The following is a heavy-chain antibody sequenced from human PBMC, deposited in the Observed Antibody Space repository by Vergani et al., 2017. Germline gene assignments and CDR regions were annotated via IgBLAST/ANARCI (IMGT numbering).Heavy chain of an antibody. CDR1: GFTFSSYG. V-gene: IGHV3-33*01. CDR2: IWYDGSNK. CDR3: ARDLGDYYGSGSDPYYYYGMDV. Sequence: QVQLVESGGGVVQPGRSLRLSCAASGFTFSSYGMHWVRQAPGKGLEWVAVIWYDGSNKYYADSVKGRFTISRENSKTKLDLQINSLRAEDTAVYYCARDLGDYYGSGSDPYYYYGMDVWGQGTTVTVSS. J-gene: IGHJ6*02. D-gene: IGHD3-10*01.